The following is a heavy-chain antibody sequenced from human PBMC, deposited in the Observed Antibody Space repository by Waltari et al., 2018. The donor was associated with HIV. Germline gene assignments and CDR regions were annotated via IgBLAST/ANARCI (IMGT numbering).Heavy chain of an antibody. J-gene: IGHJ4*02. D-gene: IGHD2-15*01. Sequence: EVQLVESGGGLVKPGGSLRLSCAASGFTFSNAWMSWVRQAPGKGLEWVARIKSKTDGGTTDYAAPVKGKFTISRDDAKNTLYLQMNSLKTEDTAVYYCTTPPGWLNYWGQGTLVTVSS. V-gene: IGHV3-15*01. CDR3: TTPPGWLNY. CDR2: IKSKTDGGTT. CDR1: GFTFSNAW.